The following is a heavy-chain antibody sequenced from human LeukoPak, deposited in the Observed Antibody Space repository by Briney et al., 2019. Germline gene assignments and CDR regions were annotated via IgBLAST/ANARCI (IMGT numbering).Heavy chain of an antibody. V-gene: IGHV3-66*01. CDR3: AKEAYGSGEKMADY. J-gene: IGHJ4*02. D-gene: IGHD3-10*01. CDR1: EFSVGSNY. Sequence: GGSLRLSCAASEFSVGSNYMTWVRQAPGKGLEWVSLIYSGGSTYYADSVKGRFTISRDNSKNTLYLQMNSLRVEDTAVYYCAKEAYGSGEKMADYWGQGTLVTVSS. CDR2: IYSGGST.